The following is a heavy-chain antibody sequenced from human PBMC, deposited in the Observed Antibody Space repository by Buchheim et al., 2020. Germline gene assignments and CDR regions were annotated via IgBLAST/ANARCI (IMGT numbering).Heavy chain of an antibody. V-gene: IGHV3-30*18. D-gene: IGHD2-2*02. CDR3: AKDGRRYCSSTSCYTIDY. Sequence: QVQLVESGGGVVQPGRSLRLSCAASGFTFSSYCMHWVRQAPGKGLEWVAVISYDGSNKYYADSVKGRFTISRDNSKNTLYLQMNSLRAEDTAVYYCAKDGRRYCSSTSCYTIDYWGQGTL. J-gene: IGHJ4*02. CDR1: GFTFSSYC. CDR2: ISYDGSNK.